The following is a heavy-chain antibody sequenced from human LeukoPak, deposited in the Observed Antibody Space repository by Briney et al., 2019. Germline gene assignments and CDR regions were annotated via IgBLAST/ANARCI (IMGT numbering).Heavy chain of an antibody. Sequence: ASVKASCKASGYTFTDYYIHWLRQAPGQGLEWMGWINPNSGATNYAQNFQGRLTMTRDTSITTAYMEVSRLRSDDTAVYYCAREGREYTYGYTWFDPWGQGTLVTVSS. V-gene: IGHV1-2*02. CDR1: GYTFTDYY. CDR2: INPNSGAT. CDR3: AREGREYTYGYTWFDP. J-gene: IGHJ5*02. D-gene: IGHD5-18*01.